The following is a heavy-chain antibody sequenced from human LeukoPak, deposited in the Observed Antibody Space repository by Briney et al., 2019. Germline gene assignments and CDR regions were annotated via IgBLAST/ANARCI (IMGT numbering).Heavy chain of an antibody. Sequence: GGSLRLSCAASGFTFSSYWMSWVRRAPGKGLEWVANIKQDGSEKYYVDSVKGRFTISRDNAKNSLYLQMNSLRAEDTAVYYCASLPRRLLLGYWGQGTLVTVSS. J-gene: IGHJ4*02. D-gene: IGHD2-15*01. V-gene: IGHV3-7*01. CDR2: IKQDGSEK. CDR1: GFTFSSYW. CDR3: ASLPRRLLLGY.